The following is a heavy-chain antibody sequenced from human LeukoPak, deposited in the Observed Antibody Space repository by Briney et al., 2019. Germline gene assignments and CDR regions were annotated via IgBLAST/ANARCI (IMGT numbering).Heavy chain of an antibody. Sequence: GGSLSLSCAASGFTFSSYEMNGVRQAPGKGLEWVSYISSSGSTIYYADSVKGRFTISRDNAKNSLYLQMNSLRAEDTAVYYCARCGYERNFDYWGQGTLVTVSS. V-gene: IGHV3-48*03. J-gene: IGHJ4*02. CDR3: ARCGYERNFDY. CDR1: GFTFSSYE. CDR2: ISSSGSTI. D-gene: IGHD5-18*01.